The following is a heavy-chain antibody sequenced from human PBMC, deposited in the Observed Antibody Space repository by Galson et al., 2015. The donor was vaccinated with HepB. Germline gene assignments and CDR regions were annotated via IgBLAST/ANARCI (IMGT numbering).Heavy chain of an antibody. CDR2: MSNDGSKK. CDR3: AKEGGEGSGKYFYYYGLDV. J-gene: IGHJ6*02. Sequence: SLRLSCAASGFTFSYYGMHWVRQAPGKGLEWVAAMSNDGSKKSYADSVKGRLTISRDNSKNTVYLQVNSLGAEYKAVYYCAKEGGEGSGKYFYYYGLDVWGQGTTVTVSS. V-gene: IGHV3-30*18. CDR1: GFTFSYYG. D-gene: IGHD3-10*01.